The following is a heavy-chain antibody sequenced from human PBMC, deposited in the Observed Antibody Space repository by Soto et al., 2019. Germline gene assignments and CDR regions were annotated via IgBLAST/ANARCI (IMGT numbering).Heavy chain of an antibody. J-gene: IGHJ4*02. Sequence: GGSLRLSCAASGFTFDDYGMSWVRQAPGKGLEWVSGINWNGGSTGYADSVKGRFTISRDNAKNSLYLQMNSLRAEDTALYYCARLYSSGRYGQGRYWGQGTLVTVSS. D-gene: IGHD6-19*01. CDR2: INWNGGST. CDR3: ARLYSSGRYGQGRY. V-gene: IGHV3-20*04. CDR1: GFTFDDYG.